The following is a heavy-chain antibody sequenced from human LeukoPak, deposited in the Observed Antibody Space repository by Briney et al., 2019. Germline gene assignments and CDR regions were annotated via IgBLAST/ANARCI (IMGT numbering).Heavy chain of an antibody. CDR1: GGTFSSYA. CDR3: ARALFRAMVNPTNYYYYGMDV. D-gene: IGHD5-18*01. Sequence: SVKVSCAASGGTFSSYAISWVRQAPGQGLEWVGGIIPVFGTANYAQKFQGRVTITADESTSTDYMELSSLRPEDTAVYYCARALFRAMVNPTNYYYYGMDVWGQGTTVTVSS. CDR2: IIPVFGTA. J-gene: IGHJ6*02. V-gene: IGHV1-69*01.